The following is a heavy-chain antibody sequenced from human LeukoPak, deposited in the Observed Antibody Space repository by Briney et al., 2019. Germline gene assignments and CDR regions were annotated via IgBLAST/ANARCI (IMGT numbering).Heavy chain of an antibody. J-gene: IGHJ3*02. CDR1: GYSLTESS. CDR3: AADRVLMLFGELSGALDI. D-gene: IGHD3-10*01. Sequence: ASVKVSCKVSGYSLTESSMHWVRQAPGKGLEWMGGFDPEDGETIYAQKFQGRVTMTEDTSTDTAYMELSSLRSEDTAVYYCAADRVLMLFGELSGALDIWGQGTMVTVSS. CDR2: FDPEDGET. V-gene: IGHV1-24*01.